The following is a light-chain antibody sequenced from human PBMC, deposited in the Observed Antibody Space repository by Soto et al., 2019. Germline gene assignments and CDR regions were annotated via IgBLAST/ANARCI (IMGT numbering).Light chain of an antibody. Sequence: EIVVTQSPGTLSVSPGERATLSCRASQSVGNNFAWYQQKPGQAPRLLIFATSTRATGVPARFSGSGSGTEFTLTISSLQSEDFAVYYCQQYGDWPLTFGGGAKVEIE. V-gene: IGKV3-15*01. CDR1: QSVGNN. J-gene: IGKJ4*01. CDR2: ATS. CDR3: QQYGDWPLT.